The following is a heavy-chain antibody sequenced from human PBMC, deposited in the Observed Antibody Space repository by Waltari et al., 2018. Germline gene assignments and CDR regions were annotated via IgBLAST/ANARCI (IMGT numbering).Heavy chain of an antibody. CDR1: GFPFSSYS. J-gene: IGHJ4*02. Sequence: EVQLVESGGGLVKPGGSLRLSCAASGFPFSSYSMNWVRQAPGKGLEWVSSISSSSSYIYYADSVKGRFTISRDNAKNSLYLQMNSLRAEDTAVYYCARETPYDRTWYFDYWGQGTLVTVSS. CDR2: ISSSSSYI. V-gene: IGHV3-21*01. CDR3: ARETPYDRTWYFDY. D-gene: IGHD3-22*01.